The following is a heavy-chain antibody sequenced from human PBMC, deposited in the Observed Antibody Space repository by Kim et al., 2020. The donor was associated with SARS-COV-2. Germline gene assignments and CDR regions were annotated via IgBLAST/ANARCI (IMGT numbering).Heavy chain of an antibody. Sequence: GGSLRLSCAASGFTFNNYALHWVRQAPGKGLEWVALISFDGTDKYYADSVKGRFTISRDDSKDTVYLQMSSLVTEDTAVYYCARGRQWLTDYWGQGAQGT. V-gene: IGHV3-30-3*01. CDR1: GFTFNNYA. CDR3: ARGRQWLTDY. D-gene: IGHD6-19*01. J-gene: IGHJ4*02. CDR2: ISFDGTDK.